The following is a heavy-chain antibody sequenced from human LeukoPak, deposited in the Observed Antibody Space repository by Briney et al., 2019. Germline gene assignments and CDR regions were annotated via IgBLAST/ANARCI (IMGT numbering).Heavy chain of an antibody. D-gene: IGHD3-10*01. J-gene: IGHJ6*03. CDR1: KFTFSRYW. CDR3: ARGPTIRFGELDYYYYYMDV. V-gene: IGHV3-7*01. CDR2: INQDGSEK. Sequence: GGSLRPSCAASKFTFSRYWMSWVRQAPGKGLEWVANINQDGSEKYYVDSVKGRFTISRDNAKNSLYLQMNSLRAEDTAVYYCARGPTIRFGELDYYYYYMDVWGKGTTVTISS.